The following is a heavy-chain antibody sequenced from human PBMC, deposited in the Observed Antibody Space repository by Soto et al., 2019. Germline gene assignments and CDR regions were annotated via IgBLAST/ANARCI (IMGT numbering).Heavy chain of an antibody. D-gene: IGHD6-19*01. CDR2: IYYSGST. CDR1: GGSISSYY. Sequence: QVQLQESGPGLVKPSETLSLTCTDSGGSISSYYWSWIRQPPGKGLEWIGYIYYSGSTNYNPSLKRRCLISVNTPKSQFSLPPTPVTASVTAVYHCARVSRRWWDSDYWGQGTLVTVPS. CDR3: ARVSRRWWDSDY. V-gene: IGHV4-59*01. J-gene: IGHJ4*02.